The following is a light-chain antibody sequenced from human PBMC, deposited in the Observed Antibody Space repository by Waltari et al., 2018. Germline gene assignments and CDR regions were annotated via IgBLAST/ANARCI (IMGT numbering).Light chain of an antibody. CDR2: VNSDGSH. CDR1: SGHSTNI. Sequence: QLVLTQSPSASASLGASVKLTCTLSSGHSTNIIAWLQQHPEKGPRYLMNVNSDGSHNKGVGLPDRFSGSSSGAERYLTISSLQSEDEADYYCQTGGHGTWVFGGGTRLTVL. V-gene: IGLV4-69*01. CDR3: QTGGHGTWV. J-gene: IGLJ3*02.